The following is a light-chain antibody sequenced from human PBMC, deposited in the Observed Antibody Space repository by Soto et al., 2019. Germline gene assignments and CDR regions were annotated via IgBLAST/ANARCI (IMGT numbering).Light chain of an antibody. CDR3: EQRCDWPPT. CDR1: QSISNY. Sequence: EIVLTQSPATLSLSPGERATLSCRASQSISNYLAWYQHKPGQAPRLLIYDASNRATDVPARFRASACGTGFTLTISTLVTDDMAVYDGEQRCDWPPTVGGGTKVEIK. J-gene: IGKJ4*01. CDR2: DAS. V-gene: IGKV3-11*01.